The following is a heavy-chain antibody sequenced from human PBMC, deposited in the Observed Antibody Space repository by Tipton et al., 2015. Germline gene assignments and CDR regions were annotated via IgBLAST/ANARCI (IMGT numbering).Heavy chain of an antibody. Sequence: GSLRLSCAASGFTFTSYSMNWVRQAPGKGLEWVSYIIPSSSTIDYADSVKGRFAISRDNGKNSVYLQMNSLRDEDTAVYYCARDRACAFDIWGQGTMVTVSS. CDR3: ARDRACAFDI. CDR1: GFTFTSYS. CDR2: IIPSSSTI. J-gene: IGHJ3*02. D-gene: IGHD3-10*01. V-gene: IGHV3-48*02.